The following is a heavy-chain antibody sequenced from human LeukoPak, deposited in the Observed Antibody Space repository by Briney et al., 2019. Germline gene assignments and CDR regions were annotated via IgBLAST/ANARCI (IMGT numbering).Heavy chain of an antibody. Sequence: LETLSLTCTVSGGSISSYYWSWIRQPPGKGLEWIGSIYYSGSTYYNPSLKSRVTISVDTSKNQFSLKLSSVTAADTAVYYCASEYPIQLWLPYYYYYMDVWGKGTTVTVSS. V-gene: IGHV4-59*05. CDR3: ASEYPIQLWLPYYYYYMDV. D-gene: IGHD5-18*01. CDR2: IYYSGST. CDR1: GGSISSYY. J-gene: IGHJ6*03.